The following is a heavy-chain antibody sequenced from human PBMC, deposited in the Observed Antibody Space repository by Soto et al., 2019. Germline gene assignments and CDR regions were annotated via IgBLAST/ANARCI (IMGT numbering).Heavy chain of an antibody. D-gene: IGHD2-2*01. CDR1: GGTFSSYT. V-gene: IGHV1-69*02. CDR3: ASCPVRDIVVVPAAADAYYYYMDV. Sequence: ASVKVSCKASGGTFSSYTISWVRQAPGQGLEWMGRIIPILGIANYAQKFQGRVTITADKSTSTAYMELSSLRSEDTAVYYCASCPVRDIVVVPAAADAYYYYMDVWGKGTTVTVSS. J-gene: IGHJ6*03. CDR2: IIPILGIA.